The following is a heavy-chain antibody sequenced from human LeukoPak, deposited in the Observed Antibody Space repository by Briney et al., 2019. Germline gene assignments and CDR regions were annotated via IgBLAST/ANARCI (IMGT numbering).Heavy chain of an antibody. Sequence: GASVKVSCEASGYTFTSYYMHWVRQAPGQGLEWMGIINPSGGSTSYAQKFQGRVTMTRDTSTSTVYMELSSLRSEDTAVYYCARGPEGSWIQLWLLDYWGQGTLVTVSS. D-gene: IGHD5-18*01. CDR1: GYTFTSYY. CDR3: ARGPEGSWIQLWLLDY. J-gene: IGHJ4*02. CDR2: INPSGGST. V-gene: IGHV1-46*01.